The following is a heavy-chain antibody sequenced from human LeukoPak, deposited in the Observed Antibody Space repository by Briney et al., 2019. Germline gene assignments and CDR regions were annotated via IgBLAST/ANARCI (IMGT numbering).Heavy chain of an antibody. J-gene: IGHJ6*02. CDR2: IYTSGST. D-gene: IGHD3-3*01. V-gene: IGHV4-4*07. Sequence: PSETLPLTCTVSGGPISSYYWSWIRQPAGKGLEWIGRIYTSGSTNYNPSLKSRVTMSVDTSKNQFSLKLSSVTAADTAVYYCARDNQEYDFWSGYSYYYYYGMDVWGQGTTVTVSS. CDR1: GGPISSYY. CDR3: ARDNQEYDFWSGYSYYYYYGMDV.